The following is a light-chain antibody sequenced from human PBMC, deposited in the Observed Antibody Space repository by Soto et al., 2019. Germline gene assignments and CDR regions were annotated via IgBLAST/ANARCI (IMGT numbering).Light chain of an antibody. J-gene: IGKJ5*01. CDR2: GAS. CDR3: QQRSDWPRIT. Sequence: EIVLTQSPGTLSLSPGDRATLSCRASQSVSSNHLAWYQQKRGQPPRLLIYGASSRATGIPARFSGSGSGTDFTLTISSLEPDDFAVYYCQQRSDWPRITFGQGTRLEIK. CDR1: QSVSSNH. V-gene: IGKV3D-20*02.